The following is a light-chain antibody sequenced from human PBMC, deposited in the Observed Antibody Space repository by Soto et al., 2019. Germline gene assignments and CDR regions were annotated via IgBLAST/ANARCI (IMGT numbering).Light chain of an antibody. CDR3: QQYNGYSWA. J-gene: IGKJ1*01. Sequence: DIQMTQSPSTLSASVGDRVTITCRASQSLNDWLAWFQQKPGKAPNLLIYKVSNSESGVPSRFSGSGSGTEFTLTISSLQPDDFATYYCQQYNGYSWAFGQGTKVEIK. CDR2: KVS. V-gene: IGKV1-5*03. CDR1: QSLNDW.